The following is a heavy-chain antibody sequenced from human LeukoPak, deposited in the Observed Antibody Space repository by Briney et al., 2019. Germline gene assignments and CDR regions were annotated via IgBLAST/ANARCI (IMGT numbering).Heavy chain of an antibody. CDR3: ARAQSPYAYYYYYYMDV. J-gene: IGHJ6*03. Sequence: GKSLRLSCAVSGFTVSSIYLSWVRQAPGRGLEWVSLIFSDGRTYYADSAKGRFTISRDNSKNTLYLQMNSLRAEDTAVYYCARAQSPYAYYYYYYMDVRGKGTTVTVSS. CDR1: GFTVSSIY. V-gene: IGHV3-66*02. CDR2: IFSDGRT.